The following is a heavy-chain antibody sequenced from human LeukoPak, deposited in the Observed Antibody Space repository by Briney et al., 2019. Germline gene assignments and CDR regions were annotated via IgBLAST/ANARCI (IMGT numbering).Heavy chain of an antibody. Sequence: GESLKISCKISGYTLTNNWIGWVRQVPGKGLEWMGLIYPGYSDAKYSPSFQGQVTLSVDASISTAYLQLTGLKASDTAMYYCAISSIAAAGDFDYWGQGTLVTVSS. CDR1: GYTLTNNW. J-gene: IGHJ4*02. V-gene: IGHV5-51*01. CDR2: IYPGYSDA. CDR3: AISSIAAAGDFDY. D-gene: IGHD6-13*01.